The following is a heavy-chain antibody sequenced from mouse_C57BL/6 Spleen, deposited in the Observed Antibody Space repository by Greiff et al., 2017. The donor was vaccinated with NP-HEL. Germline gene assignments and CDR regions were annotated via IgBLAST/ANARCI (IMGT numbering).Heavy chain of an antibody. CDR3: ARSATGYAMDY. J-gene: IGHJ4*01. CDR2: IDPSDSET. Sequence: QVQLQQPGAELVRPGSSVKLSCKASGYTFTSYWMHWVKQRPIRGLEWIGNIDPSDSETHYNQKFKDKATLTVDKSSSTAYMQLSSLTSEDSAVYYCARSATGYAMDYWGQGTSVTVSS. V-gene: IGHV1-52*01. D-gene: IGHD4-1*02. CDR1: GYTFTSYW.